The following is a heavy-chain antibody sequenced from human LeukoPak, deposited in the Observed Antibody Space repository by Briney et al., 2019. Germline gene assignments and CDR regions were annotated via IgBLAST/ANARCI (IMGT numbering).Heavy chain of an antibody. CDR3: ARHDYDSSGYFGSTNAFDI. J-gene: IGHJ3*02. CDR2: IYYSGST. D-gene: IGHD3-22*01. V-gene: IGHV4-39*01. Sequence: SETLSLTCTVSGGSISSSSHYWGWIRQPPGKGLEWIGSIYYSGSTYYNPSLKSRVTISVDTSKNQFSLKLSSVTAADTAVYYCARHDYDSSGYFGSTNAFDIWGQGTMVTVSS. CDR1: GGSISSSSHY.